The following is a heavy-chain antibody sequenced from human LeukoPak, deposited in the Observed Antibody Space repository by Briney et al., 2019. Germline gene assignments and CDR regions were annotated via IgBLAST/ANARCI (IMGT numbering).Heavy chain of an antibody. CDR2: IIPIFGTA. CDR1: GGTFSSYA. V-gene: IGHV1-69*13. D-gene: IGHD2-15*01. CDR3: ARDCSGGSCLDY. Sequence: SVKVSCKASGGTFSSYAISWVRQAPGQGLEWMGGIIPIFGTANYAQKFQGRVTITADESTSTAHMELSSLRSEDTAVYYCARDCSGGSCLDYWGQGTLVTVSS. J-gene: IGHJ4*02.